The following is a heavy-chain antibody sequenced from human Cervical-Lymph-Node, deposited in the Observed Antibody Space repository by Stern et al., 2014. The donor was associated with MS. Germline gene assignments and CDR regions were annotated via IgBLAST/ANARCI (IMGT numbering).Heavy chain of an antibody. Sequence: EVQLVESGGGLVTPGGSLRLSCDASGFSFSTYGMNWVRQAPGKGLEWVSFIRSSGTYIYYADSVKGRLTISRDNAKNSLFLQLKSLRAEDTAVYFCARGGDYGNPFDYWGQGTLVTVSS. V-gene: IGHV3-21*06. D-gene: IGHD4-17*01. CDR2: IRSSGTYI. CDR3: ARGGDYGNPFDY. CDR1: GFSFSTYG. J-gene: IGHJ4*02.